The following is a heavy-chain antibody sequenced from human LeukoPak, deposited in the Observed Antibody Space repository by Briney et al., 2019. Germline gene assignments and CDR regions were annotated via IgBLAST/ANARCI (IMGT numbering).Heavy chain of an antibody. V-gene: IGHV3-15*04. CDR2: IESKTDGGTT. D-gene: IGHD3-10*01. CDR1: GYTFSNAW. Sequence: GGSLRLSCAASGYTFSNAWMSWVRQAPGKGLEWVGRIESKTDGGTTDYAAPVKGRFTISRDDSKNTLYLQMNSLKTEDTAVYYCTASGGAGSYYTTVLEWYWGQGTLVTVSS. CDR3: TASGGAGSYYTTVLEWY. J-gene: IGHJ4*02.